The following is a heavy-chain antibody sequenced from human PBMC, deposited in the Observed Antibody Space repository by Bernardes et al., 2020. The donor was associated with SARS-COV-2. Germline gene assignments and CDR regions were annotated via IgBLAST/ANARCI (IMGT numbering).Heavy chain of an antibody. J-gene: IGHJ6*02. V-gene: IGHV1-46*01. CDR1: GYTCTSYY. CDR2: INPSGGST. D-gene: IGHD3-10*01. CDR3: ARDRPYGSGSSYYYYGMDV. Sequence: ASVKVSCNASGYTCTSYYMHWGRHAPGQGREWRGSINPSGGSTSYAQKFQGRVTTTRDTSMSRVYMELSSLTTEDTDVYYCARDRPYGSGSSYYYYGMDVWGQGTTVTVSS.